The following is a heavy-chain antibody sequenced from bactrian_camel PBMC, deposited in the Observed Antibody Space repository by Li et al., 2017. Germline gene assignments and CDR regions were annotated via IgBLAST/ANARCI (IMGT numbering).Heavy chain of an antibody. CDR1: GFTFDDSD. D-gene: IGHD6*01. CDR2: FSGDAGT. CDR3: VAGPYDGNWLCRPEAFRF. J-gene: IGHJ6*01. V-gene: IGHV3S63*01. Sequence: VQLVESGGGSVQAGETLRLSCTASGFTFDDSDMGWYRQAPGNECELISTFSGDAGTSYADSVQGRFTISQDNAKNTVYLQMTNLKVEDTAMYRCVAGPYDGNWLCRPEAFRFWGQGTQVTVS.